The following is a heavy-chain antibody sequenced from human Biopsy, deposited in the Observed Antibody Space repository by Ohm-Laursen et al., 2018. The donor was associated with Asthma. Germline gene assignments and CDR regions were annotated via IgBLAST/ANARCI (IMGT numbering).Heavy chain of an antibody. J-gene: IGHJ4*02. D-gene: IGHD4-17*01. CDR3: ASDFPKDYVRYNFQF. CDR1: GGTFSNFA. V-gene: IGHV1-69*06. Sequence: SVKVSCKAPGGTFSNFAISWVRQAPGLGLEWMGGISPIFGSSNYAQRFQGRVTMTEDTSTDTAYMELSSLSSDDTAVYYCASDFPKDYVRYNFQFWGQGTLVTVSS. CDR2: ISPIFGSS.